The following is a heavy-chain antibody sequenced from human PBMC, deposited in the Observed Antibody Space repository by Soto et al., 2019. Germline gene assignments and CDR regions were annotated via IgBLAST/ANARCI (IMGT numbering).Heavy chain of an antibody. V-gene: IGHV4-61*01. D-gene: IGHD2-21*02. CDR3: ASGRADVVVTRYFDL. Sequence: VQLQESGPGLVKPSETLSLTCTVSGGSVSSGSYYWSWIRQPPGKGLEWIGYIYYSGSTNYNPSLKSRVTISVDTSKNQFSLKLSSVTAADTAVYYCASGRADVVVTRYFDLWGRGTLVTVSS. J-gene: IGHJ2*01. CDR2: IYYSGST. CDR1: GGSVSSGSYY.